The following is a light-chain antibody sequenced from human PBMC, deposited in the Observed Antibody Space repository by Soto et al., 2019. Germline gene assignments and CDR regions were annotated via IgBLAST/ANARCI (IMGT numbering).Light chain of an antibody. CDR3: QQYKNWPPVT. J-gene: IGKJ4*01. CDR1: QSVGSN. Sequence: EIVMTQSPATLSVSPGERATLSCRASQSVGSNLAWYQQKPGQAPRLLIYGASTRATGIPARFSGGGSGTDFTLTIGSLQSEDFAVYYCQQYKNWPPVTFGGGTKVEIK. CDR2: GAS. V-gene: IGKV3-15*01.